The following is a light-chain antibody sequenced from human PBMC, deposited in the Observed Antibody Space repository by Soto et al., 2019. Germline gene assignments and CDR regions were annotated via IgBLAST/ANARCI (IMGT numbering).Light chain of an antibody. CDR3: QQYNSYRP. Sequence: MRMDQCACSIFGHVGDRVTITFRASQTISIWLAWYQQKPGKAPKLLIYDASILESGVPSRFSGSGSGTEFTLPICSLQPDDFATDAFQQYNSYRPSGQ. J-gene: IGKJ1*01. CDR1: QTISIW. V-gene: IGKV1-5*01. CDR2: DAS.